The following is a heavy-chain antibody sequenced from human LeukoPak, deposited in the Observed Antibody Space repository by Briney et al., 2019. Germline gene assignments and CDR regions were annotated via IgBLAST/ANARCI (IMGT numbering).Heavy chain of an antibody. J-gene: IGHJ4*02. V-gene: IGHV3-33*01. D-gene: IGHD6-13*01. CDR2: IWYDGSNK. Sequence: VIWYDGSNKNYADSVKGRFTISRDNSKNTLYLQMNSLRAEDTAVYYCAREYSSSWYSHFDYWGQGTLVTVSS. CDR3: AREYSSSWYSHFDY.